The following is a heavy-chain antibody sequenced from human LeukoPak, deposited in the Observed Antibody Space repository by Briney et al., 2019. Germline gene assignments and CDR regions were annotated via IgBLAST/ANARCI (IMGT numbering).Heavy chain of an antibody. CDR2: INHSGST. J-gene: IGHJ5*02. D-gene: IGHD3-10*01. V-gene: IGHV4-34*01. CDR1: GGSLGGYY. Sequence: SETLSLTRAVYGGSLGGYYWSWIRQPPGKGLEWIGEINHSGSTNYNPSLKSRVTISVDTSKNQFSLKLSSVTAADTAVYYCARGATSITMVRGVSFDPWGQGTLVTVSS. CDR3: ARGATSITMVRGVSFDP.